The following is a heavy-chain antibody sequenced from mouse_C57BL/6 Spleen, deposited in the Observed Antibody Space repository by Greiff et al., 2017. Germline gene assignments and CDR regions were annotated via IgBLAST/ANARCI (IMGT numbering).Heavy chain of an antibody. CDR1: GYSITSGYY. J-gene: IGHJ3*01. V-gene: IGHV3-6*01. CDR3: ARGDYYGESAWFAY. D-gene: IGHD1-2*01. Sequence: EVKLMESGPGLVKPSQSLSLTCSVTGYSITSGYYWNWIRQFPGNKLEWMGYISYDGSNNYNPSLKNRISITRDTSKNQFFLKLNSVTTEDTATYYCARGDYYGESAWFAYWGQGTLVTVSA. CDR2: ISYDGSN.